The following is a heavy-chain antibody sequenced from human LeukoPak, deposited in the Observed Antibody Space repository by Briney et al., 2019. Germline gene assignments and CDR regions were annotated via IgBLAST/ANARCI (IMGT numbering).Heavy chain of an antibody. Sequence: GGSLRLSCAASGFTFSSYGMHWVRQAPGKGLEWVSAISGSGGSTYYADSVKGRFTISRDNSKNTLYLQMNSLRAEDTAVYYCAKLGGCSSTSCYTGDYWGQGTLVTVSS. CDR2: ISGSGGST. CDR1: GFTFSSYG. D-gene: IGHD2-2*02. CDR3: AKLGGCSSTSCYTGDY. V-gene: IGHV3-23*01. J-gene: IGHJ4*02.